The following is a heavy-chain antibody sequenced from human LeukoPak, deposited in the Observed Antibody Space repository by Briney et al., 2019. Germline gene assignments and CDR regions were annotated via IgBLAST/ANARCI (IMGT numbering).Heavy chain of an antibody. V-gene: IGHV3-30*02. CDR3: AKCILTGYYKGYMDV. D-gene: IGHD3-9*01. CDR1: RFTFSSYG. CDR2: IQYDGSNE. Sequence: GGSLRLSCAASRFTFSSYGMHWVRQAPGKGLEWVAYIQYDGSNEQYADSVKGRFSISRDSSKNILYLQMNSLRAEDTAVYYCAKCILTGYYKGYMDVWGKGTTVTISS. J-gene: IGHJ6*03.